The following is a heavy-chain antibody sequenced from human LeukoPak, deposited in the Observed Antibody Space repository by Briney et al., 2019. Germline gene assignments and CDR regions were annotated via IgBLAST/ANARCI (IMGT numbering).Heavy chain of an antibody. V-gene: IGHV4-61*02. Sequence: SQTLSLTCTVSGGSISSGSYYWSWIRQPAGKGLEWIGRIYTSGSTNYNPSLKSRVTISVDTSKNQFSLKLISVTAADTAVYYCARDPFYGGNSYFDYWGQGTLVTVSS. D-gene: IGHD4-23*01. J-gene: IGHJ4*02. CDR1: GGSISSGSYY. CDR2: IYTSGST. CDR3: ARDPFYGGNSYFDY.